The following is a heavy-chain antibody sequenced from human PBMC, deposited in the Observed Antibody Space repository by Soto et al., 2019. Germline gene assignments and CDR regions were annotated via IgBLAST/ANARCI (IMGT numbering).Heavy chain of an antibody. J-gene: IGHJ4*02. D-gene: IGHD2-2*01. CDR2: ISAYNDNT. CDR3: ARESPQYNCSSTSCAIDY. CDR1: GYTFTSYG. Sequence: APVKVSCKASGYTFTSYGISWVRQAPGQGLEWMGWISAYNDNTNYAQRLQGRVTMTTDTSTSTVYMELSSLRSEDTAVYYCARESPQYNCSSTSCAIDYWGQGTLVTVSS. V-gene: IGHV1-18*01.